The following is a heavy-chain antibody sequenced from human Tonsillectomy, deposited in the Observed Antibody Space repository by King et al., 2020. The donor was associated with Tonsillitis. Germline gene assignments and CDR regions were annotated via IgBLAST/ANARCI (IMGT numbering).Heavy chain of an antibody. CDR2: IYHSGST. V-gene: IGHV4-4*02. D-gene: IGHD3-22*01. CDR3: ARSPEDYDSSGYYYVGGAFDI. Sequence: QLQESGPGLVKPSGTLSLTCAVSGGSISSNNWWSWVRQSPGKGLEWIGEIYHSGSTNYNPSLKSPVTISIDKSKNKFSLRLSSVTAADTAVYYCARSPEDYDSSGYYYVGGAFDIWGQGTMVTVSS. CDR1: GGSISSNNW. J-gene: IGHJ3*02.